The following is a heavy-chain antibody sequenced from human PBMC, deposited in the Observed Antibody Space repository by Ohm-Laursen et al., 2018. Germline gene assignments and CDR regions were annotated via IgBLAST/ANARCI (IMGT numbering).Heavy chain of an antibody. Sequence: GSLRLSCSASGFTFSNYGMSWVRQAPGKGLEWVSVISGSGDSTYYADSVKGRFTISRDNSKNTLYLQMNSLRAGDTALYYCATMGGSAPRRLGGYYYGLDVWGQGTTVTVSS. CDR3: ATMGGSAPRRLGGYYYGLDV. CDR1: GFTFSNYG. D-gene: IGHD3-16*01. J-gene: IGHJ6*02. V-gene: IGHV3-23*01. CDR2: ISGSGDST.